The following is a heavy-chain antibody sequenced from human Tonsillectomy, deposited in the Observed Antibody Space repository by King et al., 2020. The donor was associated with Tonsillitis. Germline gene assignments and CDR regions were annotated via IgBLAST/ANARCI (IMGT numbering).Heavy chain of an antibody. D-gene: IGHD3-9*01. J-gene: IGHJ4*02. CDR1: GGSISSGGYY. CDR2: IYYSGST. CDR3: ARGAGLTGSPESWDY. Sequence: QLQESGPGLVKPSQTLSLTCTVSGGSISSGGYYWSWIRQHQGTGLEWIRNIYYSGSTDYNPSLKSRVTISVDTSKNQFSLNLNSVTAADTAVYYCARGAGLTGSPESWDYWGEETLVTLSS. V-gene: IGHV4-31*03.